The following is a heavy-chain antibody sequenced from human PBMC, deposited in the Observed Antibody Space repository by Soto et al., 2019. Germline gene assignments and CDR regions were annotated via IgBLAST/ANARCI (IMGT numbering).Heavy chain of an antibody. CDR1: GGTFSSYA. D-gene: IGHD1-26*01. CDR2: IIPIFGTA. CDR3: ARDWVIVGATTGDY. J-gene: IGHJ4*02. Sequence: QVQLVQSGAEVKKPGSSVKVSCKASGGTFSSYAISWVRQAPGQGLEWMGGIIPIFGTANYAQKFQGRVTITADKSTSTASMELSSLRSEDTAVYYWARDWVIVGATTGDYWGQGTLVTVSS. V-gene: IGHV1-69*06.